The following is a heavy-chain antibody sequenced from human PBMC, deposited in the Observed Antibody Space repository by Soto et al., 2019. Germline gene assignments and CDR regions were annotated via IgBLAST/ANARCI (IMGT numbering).Heavy chain of an antibody. CDR3: ANLAKNYYHYMDV. CDR2: ISTSGSST. CDR1: GFSFSDYY. D-gene: IGHD3-3*02. J-gene: IGHJ6*03. Sequence: PGGSLRLSCAASGFSFSDYYMSWIRQAPGKGLEWVSLISTSGSSTDYADSVKGRFTISRDNAKNSLSLQMKSLRAEDTAVYYWANLAKNYYHYMDVCGKGHTVTVSS. V-gene: IGHV3-11*01.